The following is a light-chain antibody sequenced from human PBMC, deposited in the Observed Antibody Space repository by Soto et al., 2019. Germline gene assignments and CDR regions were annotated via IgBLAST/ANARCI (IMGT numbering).Light chain of an antibody. V-gene: IGKV3-11*01. CDR1: QSVGGY. CDR3: HQRSNWPPLT. CDR2: DAS. J-gene: IGKJ4*01. Sequence: EIVLTQSPATLSLSPGERATLSCRASQSVGGYLDWYQQKPGQAPRLLIYDASNRASGIPARFSGSGSGTVFSLTISGLEPEDLVVYYCHQRSNWPPLTFGGGTKVEIK.